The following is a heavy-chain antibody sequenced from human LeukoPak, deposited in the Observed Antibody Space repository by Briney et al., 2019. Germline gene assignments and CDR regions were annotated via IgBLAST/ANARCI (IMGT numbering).Heavy chain of an antibody. CDR3: ARTHYLRFLEDYYYYYLDV. V-gene: IGHV4-39*07. Sequence: PSETLSLTCTVSSDSFSSSRFNWAWIRQTPGKGLEWIGTIHYSGDTYHNPSLTSRVAISVDTSNNQFSLKLSSVTAADTAVYYCARTHYLRFLEDYYYYYLDVWGKGTTVTVSS. CDR2: IHYSGDT. CDR1: SDSFSSSRFN. D-gene: IGHD3-3*01. J-gene: IGHJ6*03.